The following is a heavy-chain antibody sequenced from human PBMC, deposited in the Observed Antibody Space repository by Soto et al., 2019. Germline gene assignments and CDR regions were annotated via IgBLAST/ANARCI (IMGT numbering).Heavy chain of an antibody. Sequence: QVPLVQSGAEVKKPGSPVTVSCKASGGTFSSYAIHWVRQAPGQGLEWMGGIIPMYGPAKYAQRFQGRVTITADESTTTVYMELTILTSQDPAVYYCARVTSMVRGVIDNWFDPWGHGTLVTVSS. D-gene: IGHD3-10*01. CDR2: IIPMYGPA. CDR1: GGTFSSYA. J-gene: IGHJ5*02. V-gene: IGHV1-69*01. CDR3: ARVTSMVRGVIDNWFDP.